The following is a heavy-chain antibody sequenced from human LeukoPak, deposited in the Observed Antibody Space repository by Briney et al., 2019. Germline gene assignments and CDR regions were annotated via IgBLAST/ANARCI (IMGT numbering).Heavy chain of an antibody. V-gene: IGHV4-34*01. CDR1: GGSFSDYY. CDR2: IYHTGST. CDR3: ARDAPEGPHFDY. D-gene: IGHD1-14*01. Sequence: SESLSLTCAVYGGSFSDYYWSWIRQPPGKGLEWIGEIYHTGSTKYNPSLKSRVTMSVDTPKNQFSLKLSSVTAADTAVYYCARDAPEGPHFDYWGQGTLVTVSS. J-gene: IGHJ4*02.